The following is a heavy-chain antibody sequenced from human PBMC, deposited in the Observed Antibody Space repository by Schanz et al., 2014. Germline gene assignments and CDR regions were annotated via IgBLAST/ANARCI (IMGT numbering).Heavy chain of an antibody. CDR1: GYSFTTYG. J-gene: IGHJ5*02. V-gene: IGHV1-18*01. D-gene: IGHD6-13*01. CDR2: INPANGNT. CDR3: ARDLIAAAESWFDP. Sequence: QVQLVQSAPEVKKPGASVKVSCKASGYSFTTYGLNWVRQAPGKGLEWLGWINPANGNTHYSPRLNGRVSISSDTAASTVYLHFSSLKSDDTAVYYCARDLIAAAESWFDPWGQGTPITVSS.